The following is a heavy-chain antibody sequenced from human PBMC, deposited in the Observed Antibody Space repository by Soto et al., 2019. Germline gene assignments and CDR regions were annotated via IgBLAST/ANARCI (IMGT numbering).Heavy chain of an antibody. CDR3: ARGNDYVWGSYRYLEYFQH. D-gene: IGHD3-16*02. J-gene: IGHJ1*01. Sequence: QVQLVQSGAEVKKPGSSVKVSCKASGGTFSSYAISWVRQAPGQGLEWMGGIIPIFGTANYAQKFQGRVTITADESTSTAYMVLSSLRSEDTAVYYCARGNDYVWGSYRYLEYFQHWGQGTLVTVSS. CDR2: IIPIFGTA. V-gene: IGHV1-69*01. CDR1: GGTFSSYA.